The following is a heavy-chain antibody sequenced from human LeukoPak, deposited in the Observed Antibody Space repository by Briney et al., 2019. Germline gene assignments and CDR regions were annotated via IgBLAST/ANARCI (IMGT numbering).Heavy chain of an antibody. V-gene: IGHV4-30-2*01. J-gene: IGHJ4*02. D-gene: IGHD3-16*01. CDR3: ARDRWGYYFDY. Sequence: SETLSLTCTVSGGSISSGGYYWSWIRQPPGKGLEWIGYIYHSGSTYYNPSLKSRVTISVDRSKNQFSLKLSSVTAADTAVYYCARDRWGYYFDYWGQGTLVTVSS. CDR2: IYHSGST. CDR1: GGSISSGGYY.